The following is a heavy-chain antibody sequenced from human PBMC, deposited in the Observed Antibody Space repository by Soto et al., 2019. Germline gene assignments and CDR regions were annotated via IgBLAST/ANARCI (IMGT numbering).Heavy chain of an antibody. CDR1: GYTFTSYG. Sequence: QVHLVQSGAEVKKPGASVKVSCKASGYTFTSYGITWVRQAPGQGLEWMGWISAHNGNTDYAQKLQGRATVTRDTSTSTAYMELRSLISDDTAVYYCARGRYGDYWGQGALVTVSS. J-gene: IGHJ4*02. V-gene: IGHV1-18*01. CDR3: ARGRYGDY. D-gene: IGHD1-1*01. CDR2: ISAHNGNT.